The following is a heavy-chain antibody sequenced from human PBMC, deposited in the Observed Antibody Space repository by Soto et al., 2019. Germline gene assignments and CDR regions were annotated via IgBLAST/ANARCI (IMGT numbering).Heavy chain of an antibody. J-gene: IGHJ4*02. Sequence: QVQLVQSGAEVRNPGASVKLSCKASGYTFNMYYMHWVRQAPGQGLEWMGVINPNGDTTTYAQRFQGRLTMTRDTSTTTVYMDLTSLRSEDTAVYYCAREGAAAARMFDNWGPGTLVTVSS. CDR2: INPNGDTT. CDR3: AREGAAAARMFDN. CDR1: GYTFNMYY. D-gene: IGHD6-13*01. V-gene: IGHV1-46*02.